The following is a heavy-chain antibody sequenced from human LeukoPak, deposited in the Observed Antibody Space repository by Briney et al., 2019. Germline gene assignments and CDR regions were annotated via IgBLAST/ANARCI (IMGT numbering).Heavy chain of an antibody. Sequence: GGSLRLSCAASGFTFSSYAMSWVRQAPGKGLEWVSAISGSGGSTYYADSVKGRFTISGDNSKNTLYLQMNSLRAEDTAVYYCAKDQGGYDILTGYYNLHYFDYWGQGTLVTVSS. J-gene: IGHJ4*02. D-gene: IGHD3-9*01. CDR2: ISGSGGST. V-gene: IGHV3-23*01. CDR1: GFTFSSYA. CDR3: AKDQGGYDILTGYYNLHYFDY.